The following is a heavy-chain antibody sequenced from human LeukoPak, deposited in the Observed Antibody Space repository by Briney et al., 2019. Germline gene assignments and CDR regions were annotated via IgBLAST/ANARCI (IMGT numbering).Heavy chain of an antibody. D-gene: IGHD1/OR15-1a*01. V-gene: IGHV3-7*01. CDR3: ARRTLPYLDV. J-gene: IGHJ6*03. CDR1: GFTFSSSW. Sequence: GGSLRLSCAASGFTFSSSWMTWVRQAPGKGLEWVANMDSVRGRFTISRDNAENSLYLQMNSLRAEDSAVYFCARRTLPYLDVWGKGATVTVSS.